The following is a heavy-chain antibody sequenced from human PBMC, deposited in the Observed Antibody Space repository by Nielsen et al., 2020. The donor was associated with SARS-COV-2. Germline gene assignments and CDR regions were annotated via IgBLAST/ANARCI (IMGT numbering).Heavy chain of an antibody. J-gene: IGHJ6*03. CDR1: VFTFTNYG. D-gene: IGHD3-10*01. Sequence: GWSLRLSCAASVFTFTNYGMTWVRHDPGKGLEWVSTISASGGSTFYTDSVKGRFTISRDSFKNTLYLQMNGLRAEDTAVYFCATMVRGYYMDVWGKGTTVTVSS. CDR2: ISASGGST. CDR3: ATMVRGYYMDV. V-gene: IGHV3-23*01.